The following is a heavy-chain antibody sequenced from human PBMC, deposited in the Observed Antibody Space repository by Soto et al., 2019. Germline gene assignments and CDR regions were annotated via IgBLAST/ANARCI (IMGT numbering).Heavy chain of an antibody. D-gene: IGHD6-19*01. CDR3: SRFIMVGGWFDPNYYHGMDV. J-gene: IGHJ6*02. Sequence: QVQLVQSGAEVKKPGASVTVSCKTSGYTFSNYGINWVRQAPGQGLEWMGWISGYNGNTKYAQTVQGRVTMTTDTSTGTVYMELRSLKSDDTAIYYCSRFIMVGGWFDPNYYHGMDVWGQGTTVNVSS. CDR2: ISGYNGNT. V-gene: IGHV1-18*01. CDR1: GYTFSNYG.